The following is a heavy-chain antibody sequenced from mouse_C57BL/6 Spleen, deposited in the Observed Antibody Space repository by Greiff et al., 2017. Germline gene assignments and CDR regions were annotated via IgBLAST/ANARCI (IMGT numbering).Heavy chain of an antibody. V-gene: IGHV1-55*01. D-gene: IGHD1-1*01. J-gene: IGHJ1*03. CDR3: ARYPLIRGYFDV. CDR2: IYPGSGST. CDR1: GYTFTSYW. Sequence: QVQLQQPGAELVKPGASVKMSCKASGYTFTSYWITWVKQRPGQGLEWIGDIYPGSGSTNYNEKFKSKATLTVDTSSSTAYMQLSSLTSEDSAVYYCARYPLIRGYFDVWGTGTTVTVSS.